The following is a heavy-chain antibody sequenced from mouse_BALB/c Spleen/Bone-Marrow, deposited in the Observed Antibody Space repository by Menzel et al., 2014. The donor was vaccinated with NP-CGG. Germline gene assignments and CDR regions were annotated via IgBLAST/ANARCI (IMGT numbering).Heavy chain of an antibody. CDR2: LSGGGSDT. Sequence: EVKLVESGGGLVKPGGSLKLSCAASGFTLSSYGMPWVRQTPEKRLEWVATLSGGGSDTYYLDSVKGRFTISRDNAKNNLYLQMSSLRSEDMALYYCASITTVTYWDQGTLVTVSA. CDR3: ASITTVTY. V-gene: IGHV5-9-2*01. CDR1: GFTLSSYG. D-gene: IGHD1-1*01. J-gene: IGHJ3*01.